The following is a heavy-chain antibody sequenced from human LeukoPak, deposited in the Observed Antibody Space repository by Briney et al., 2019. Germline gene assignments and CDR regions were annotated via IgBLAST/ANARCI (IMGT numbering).Heavy chain of an antibody. D-gene: IGHD7-27*01. CDR3: ARAPPNWGYDY. Sequence: ASVKVSCKASGGTFSSYAISWVRQAPGQRPEWMGWMSPNSGDTGYAQKFQDRVTMTRNTSISTAYMELSSLRSDDTAVYYCARAPPNWGYDYWGPGTLVTVSS. CDR2: MSPNSGDT. V-gene: IGHV1-8*02. J-gene: IGHJ4*02. CDR1: GGTFSSYA.